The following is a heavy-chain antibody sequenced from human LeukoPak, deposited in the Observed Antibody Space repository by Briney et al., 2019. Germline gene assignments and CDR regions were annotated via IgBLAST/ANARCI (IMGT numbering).Heavy chain of an antibody. CDR3: ARDLGYSSAY. Sequence: SETLSLTCTVSGGSISNKYWSWIRQPPGKGLEWIGYIYYNGNTNYAQKLQGRVTMTTDTSTSTAYMELRSLRSDDTAVYYCARDLGYSSAYWGQGTLVTVSS. J-gene: IGHJ4*02. D-gene: IGHD6-19*01. CDR1: GGSISNKY. V-gene: IGHV4-59*01. CDR2: IYYNGNT.